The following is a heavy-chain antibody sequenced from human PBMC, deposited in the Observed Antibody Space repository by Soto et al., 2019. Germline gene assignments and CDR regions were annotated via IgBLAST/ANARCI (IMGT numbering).Heavy chain of an antibody. Sequence: ELQLVESGGGLVQPGGSLRLSCAASGFTFSSSWMTWVRQAPGKGLEWVANIKHDGSEKYYLDSVKGRFTISRDNAKDSLYLQMNSLRVEDTAVYYCARVGWDYFDSGGYLWFDYWGQGTLVTVSS. D-gene: IGHD3-22*01. CDR3: ARVGWDYFDSGGYLWFDY. V-gene: IGHV3-7*03. J-gene: IGHJ4*02. CDR1: GFTFSSSW. CDR2: IKHDGSEK.